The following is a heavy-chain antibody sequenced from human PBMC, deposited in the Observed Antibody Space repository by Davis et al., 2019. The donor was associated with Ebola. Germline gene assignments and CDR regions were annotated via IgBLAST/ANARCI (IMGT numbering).Heavy chain of an antibody. Sequence: GESLKISCAASGFTFSSYSMNWVRQAPGKGLEWVSSISSSSSYFSYADSVKGRFTISRDNAKNSLYLQMNSLRAEDTAVYYCARSVNYYFYGMDVWGKGTTVTVSS. CDR3: ARSVNYYFYGMDV. CDR1: GFTFSSYS. J-gene: IGHJ6*04. V-gene: IGHV3-21*01. CDR2: ISSSSSYF.